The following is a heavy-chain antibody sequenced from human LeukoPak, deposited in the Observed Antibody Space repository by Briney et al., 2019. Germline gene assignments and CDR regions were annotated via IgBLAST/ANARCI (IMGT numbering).Heavy chain of an antibody. Sequence: SVKVSCKASGYTFTSYGISWVRQAPGQGLEWMGGIIPIFGTANYAQKFQGRVTITADESTSTAYMELSSLRSEDTGVYYCARAGWGSYRADYWGQGTLVTVSS. CDR1: GYTFTSYG. D-gene: IGHD3-16*02. CDR3: ARAGWGSYRADY. J-gene: IGHJ4*02. CDR2: IIPIFGTA. V-gene: IGHV1-69*13.